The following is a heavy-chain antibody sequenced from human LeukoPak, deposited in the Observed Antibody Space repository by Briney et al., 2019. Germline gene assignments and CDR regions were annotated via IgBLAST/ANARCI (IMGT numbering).Heavy chain of an antibody. CDR1: GYTLTGYY. Sequence: GASVKVSCKASGYTLTGYYMHWVRQAPGQGLEWMGRINPNSGGTNYAQKFQGRVTMTRDTSISTAYMELSRLRSDDTAVYYCARELDGYNFDGLYYWGQGTLVTVSS. CDR2: INPNSGGT. V-gene: IGHV1-2*06. D-gene: IGHD5-24*01. J-gene: IGHJ4*02. CDR3: ARELDGYNFDGLYY.